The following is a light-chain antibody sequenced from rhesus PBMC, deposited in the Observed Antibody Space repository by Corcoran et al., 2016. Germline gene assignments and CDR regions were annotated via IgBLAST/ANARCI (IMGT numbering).Light chain of an antibody. V-gene: IGKV3-24*04. Sequence: EIVMTQSPATLALSPGERATLSCRASQSVSSYLAWYQQKPGQAPRLLIYGASSRATGIPDRFSGSGSGTEFTLTISSLETEDVGVYFCLQSSNWWTFGQGTKVEIK. CDR1: QSVSSY. CDR3: LQSSNWWT. J-gene: IGKJ1*01. CDR2: GAS.